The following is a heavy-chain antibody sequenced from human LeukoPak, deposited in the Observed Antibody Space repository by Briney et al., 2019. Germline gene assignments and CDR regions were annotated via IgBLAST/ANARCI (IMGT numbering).Heavy chain of an antibody. Sequence: SETLSLTCTASGGSISSYYWSWIRQPPGKGLEWIGYIYYSGSTNYNPSLRSRVTISLDTSKSQFSLKLKSVTAADTAVYYCARWDGYNSQFDYWGQGTLVTVSS. CDR3: ARWDGYNSQFDY. CDR2: IYYSGST. V-gene: IGHV4-59*01. J-gene: IGHJ4*02. D-gene: IGHD5-24*01. CDR1: GGSISSYY.